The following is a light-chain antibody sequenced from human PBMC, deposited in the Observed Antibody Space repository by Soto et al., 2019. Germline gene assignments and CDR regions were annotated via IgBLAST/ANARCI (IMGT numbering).Light chain of an antibody. CDR2: YDS. CDR1: NIGSKS. Sequence: SYELTQPPSVSVAPGKTARITCGGNNIGSKSVHWYQQKPGQAPVLVIYYDSDRPSGIPERFSGSNSGNTATLTISRVEAGDEADYYCQVWDRSSDHSIFGGGTKLTV. V-gene: IGLV3-21*04. CDR3: QVWDRSSDHSI. J-gene: IGLJ2*01.